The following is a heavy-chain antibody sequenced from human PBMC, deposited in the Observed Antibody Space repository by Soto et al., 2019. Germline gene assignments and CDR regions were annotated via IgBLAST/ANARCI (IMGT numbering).Heavy chain of an antibody. CDR3: ARARYQLLHPYYYGMDV. Sequence: SETLSLTCTVSGGYISSYYWSWIRPPTGKGLEWIGYIHYSGSTKSNPSLKSRVTISVDTSRNQVSLKLSSVTAADSAVYFCARARYQLLHPYYYGMDVWGQGTTVTVSS. V-gene: IGHV4-59*01. CDR2: IHYSGST. D-gene: IGHD2-2*01. CDR1: GGYISSYY. J-gene: IGHJ6*02.